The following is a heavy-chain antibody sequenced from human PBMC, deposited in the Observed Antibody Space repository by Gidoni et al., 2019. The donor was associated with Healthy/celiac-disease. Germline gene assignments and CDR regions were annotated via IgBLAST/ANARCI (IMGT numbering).Heavy chain of an antibody. J-gene: IGHJ6*02. CDR1: GFPFSSYS. V-gene: IGHV3-21*01. Sequence: EVQLVESGGGLVKPGGSLRLSCAASGFPFSSYSMNWVRQAPGKGLEWVSSSSSSSSYIYYADSVKGRFTISRDNAKNSLYLQMNSLRAEDTAVYYCARDRGYCSGGSCSTLYYYGMDVWGQGTTVTVSS. CDR2: SSSSSSYI. D-gene: IGHD2-15*01. CDR3: ARDRGYCSGGSCSTLYYYGMDV.